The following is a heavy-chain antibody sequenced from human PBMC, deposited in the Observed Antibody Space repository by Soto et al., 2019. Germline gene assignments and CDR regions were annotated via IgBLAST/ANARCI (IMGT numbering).Heavy chain of an antibody. CDR1: GGSISSSSYY. Sequence: SETLSLTCTVSGGSISSSSYYWGWIRQPPGKGLEWIGSIFYSGSTHYNPSLKSRVTMSVDTSKNQFSLKLSSVTAVDTAVYYCVRRRTSHYYIDYWGQGILVTVSS. D-gene: IGHD2-2*01. CDR3: VRRRTSHYYIDY. J-gene: IGHJ4*02. CDR2: IFYSGST. V-gene: IGHV4-39*07.